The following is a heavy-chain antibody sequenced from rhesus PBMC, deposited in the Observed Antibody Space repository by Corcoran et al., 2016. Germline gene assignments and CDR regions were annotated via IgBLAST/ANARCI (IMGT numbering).Heavy chain of an antibody. Sequence: QVTLKESGPALVKPTQTLTLTCTFSGFSISTTGTGVGWIRQPPGKPLEWLANIYWNDRKYYSTSLKSSLTISKDTSKNQIVLTMTNMDPLDTAPYYCAREKWVQFDFDYWGHGVLVTVSS. J-gene: IGHJ4*01. D-gene: IGHD5-24*01. V-gene: IGHV2-95*01. CDR1: GFSISTTGTG. CDR3: AREKWVQFDFDY. CDR2: IYWNDRK.